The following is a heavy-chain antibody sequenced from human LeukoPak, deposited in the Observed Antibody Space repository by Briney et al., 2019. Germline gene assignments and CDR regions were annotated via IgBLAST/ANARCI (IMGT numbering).Heavy chain of an antibody. CDR2: ISYDGSNK. V-gene: IGHV3-30-3*01. Sequence: GGSLRLSCAASGFTFSSYAMHWVRQAPGKGLEWVAVISYDGSNKYYADSVKGRFTISRDNSKNTLYLQMNSLRAGDTAVYYCASHSSGWYPDAFYIWGQGTMVTVSS. J-gene: IGHJ3*02. CDR3: ASHSSGWYPDAFYI. CDR1: GFTFSSYA. D-gene: IGHD6-19*01.